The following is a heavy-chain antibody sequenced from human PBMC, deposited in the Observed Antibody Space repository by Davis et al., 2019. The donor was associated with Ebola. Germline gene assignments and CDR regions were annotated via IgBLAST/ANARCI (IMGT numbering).Heavy chain of an antibody. CDR2: IYYSGST. Sequence: SETLSLTCTVSGGSISSGAYYWSWIRQPPGKGLEWIGYIYYSGSTNYNPSLKRRVTISVDTSKNQFSLKLSSVTAADTAVYYCARRTDFWSGYYFDYWGQGTLVTVSS. CDR1: GGSISSGAYY. CDR3: ARRTDFWSGYYFDY. V-gene: IGHV4-61*08. J-gene: IGHJ4*02. D-gene: IGHD3-3*01.